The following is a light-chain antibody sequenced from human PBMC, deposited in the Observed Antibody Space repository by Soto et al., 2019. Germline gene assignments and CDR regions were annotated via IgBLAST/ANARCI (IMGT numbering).Light chain of an antibody. V-gene: IGKV2-28*01. Sequence: DIVMTQSPLSLPVTPGAPASISCRSSQSLLHSNGYNYLDWYLQKPGQSPQVLIYMGSNRASGVHDRFSGSGSGTDFTLKISRVEAEDVGVYYCMQALQTPLTFGGGTKVEIK. CDR3: MQALQTPLT. J-gene: IGKJ4*01. CDR1: QSLLHSNGYNY. CDR2: MGS.